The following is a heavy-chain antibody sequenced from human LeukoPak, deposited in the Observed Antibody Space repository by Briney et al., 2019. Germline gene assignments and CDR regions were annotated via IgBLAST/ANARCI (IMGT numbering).Heavy chain of an antibody. Sequence: SETLSLTCAVYGGSFSGYYWSWIRQPPGKGLEWIGEINHSGSTNYNPSLKSRVTMSVDTSKNQFSLKLSSVTAADTAVYYCASEILGYCSSTSCYRVGFDPWGQGTLVTVSS. CDR1: GGSFSGYY. CDR2: INHSGST. CDR3: ASEILGYCSSTSCYRVGFDP. D-gene: IGHD2-2*01. V-gene: IGHV4-34*01. J-gene: IGHJ5*02.